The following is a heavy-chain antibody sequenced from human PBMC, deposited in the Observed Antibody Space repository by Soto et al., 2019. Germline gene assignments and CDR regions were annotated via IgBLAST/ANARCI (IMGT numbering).Heavy chain of an antibody. CDR3: ASDWSQGNGADAFDI. CDR1: GFTFSSYA. CDR2: ISYDGSNK. J-gene: IGHJ3*02. D-gene: IGHD1-26*01. Sequence: QVQLVESGGGVVQPGRSLRLSCAASGFTFSSYAMHWVRQAPGKGLEWVAVISYDGSNKYYADSVKGRFTISRDKSKKTRHLQMKSLRGEETAVYCCASDWSQGNGADAFDIWGQGTMVNDSS. V-gene: IGHV3-30-3*01.